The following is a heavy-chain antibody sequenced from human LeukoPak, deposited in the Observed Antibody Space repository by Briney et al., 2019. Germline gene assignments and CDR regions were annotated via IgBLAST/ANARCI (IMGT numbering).Heavy chain of an antibody. D-gene: IGHD3-22*01. V-gene: IGHV4-59*01. CDR3: ARVIPLPSMIVVWKSVDAFDI. Sequence: SETLSLTCTVSGGSISSYYWSWIRQPPGKGLEWIGYIYYSGSTNYNPSLKSRVTISVDTSKNQFSLKLSSVTAADTAVYYCARVIPLPSMIVVWKSVDAFDIWGQGTMVTVSS. CDR2: IYYSGST. CDR1: GGSISSYY. J-gene: IGHJ3*02.